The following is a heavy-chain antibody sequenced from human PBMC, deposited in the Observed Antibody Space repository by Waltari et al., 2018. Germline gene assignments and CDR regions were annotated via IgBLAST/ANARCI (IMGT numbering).Heavy chain of an antibody. Sequence: VQMQESGPGLVKPSETLSLTCNVSGFSISSGYYWAWIRQPPGKGLEWIGTIYHSGTTYYSPSLKSRVTLSVDTSKNKFSLKLSSVTAADTAVYYCARDWNPDGLDTWGQGTLVTVSS. V-gene: IGHV4-38-2*02. CDR3: ARDWNPDGLDT. J-gene: IGHJ3*02. CDR2: IYHSGTT. CDR1: GFSISSGYY. D-gene: IGHD1-1*01.